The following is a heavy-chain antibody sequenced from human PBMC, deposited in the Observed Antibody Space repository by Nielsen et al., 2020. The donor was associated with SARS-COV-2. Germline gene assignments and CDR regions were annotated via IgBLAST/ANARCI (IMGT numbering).Heavy chain of an antibody. CDR3: ANFGDAHYGMDV. CDR1: GFTFDDYA. Sequence: GGSLRLSCAASGFTFDDYAMHWVRQAPGKGLEWVSGISWNSGSIGYADSVKGRFTISRDNAKNSLYLQMNSLRAEDTALYYCANFGDAHYGMDVWGQGTTVTVSS. D-gene: IGHD2-2*01. V-gene: IGHV3-9*01. CDR2: ISWNSGSI. J-gene: IGHJ6*02.